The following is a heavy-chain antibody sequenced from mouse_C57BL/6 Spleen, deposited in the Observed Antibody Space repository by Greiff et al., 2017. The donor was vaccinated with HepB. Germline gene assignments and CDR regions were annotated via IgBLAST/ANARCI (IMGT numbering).Heavy chain of an antibody. CDR2: IWGVGST. V-gene: IGHV2-6*01. D-gene: IGHD1-1*01. Sequence: QVQLKQSGPGLVAPSQSLSITCTVSGFSLTSFGLDWVRQSPGKGLEWLGVIWGVGSTNYNSALKSRLSISKDNSKSQVFLNMNSLQTDDSAMYYCASTYYGRSYAFAYWGEVTLVSVSA. J-gene: IGHJ3*01. CDR1: GFSLTSFG. CDR3: ASTYYGRSYAFAY.